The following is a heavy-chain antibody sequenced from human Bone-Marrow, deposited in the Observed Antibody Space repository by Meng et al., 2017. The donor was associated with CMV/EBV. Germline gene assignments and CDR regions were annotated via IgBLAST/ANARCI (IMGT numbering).Heavy chain of an antibody. CDR1: GGSFSGYY. CDR2: INHSGST. J-gene: IGHJ5*02. V-gene: IGHV4-34*01. Sequence: SETLSLTCAVYGGSFSGYYWSWIRQPPGKGLEWIGEINHSGSTNYNPSLKSRVTISVDTSKNQFSLKLSSVTAEDTAVYYCAGPLPSGSFWFDPWGQGTLVTVSS. D-gene: IGHD1-26*01. CDR3: AGPLPSGSFWFDP.